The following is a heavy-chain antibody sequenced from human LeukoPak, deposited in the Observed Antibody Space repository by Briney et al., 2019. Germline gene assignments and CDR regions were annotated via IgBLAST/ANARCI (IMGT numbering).Heavy chain of an antibody. Sequence: GGSLRLSCAASGFTFSSYAMSWVRQAPGKGLEWVSAISGSGGSTYYADSVKGRFTISSDNSKNTLYLQMNSLRAEDTAVYYCAKASMIVVVTQYYFDYWGQGTLVTVSS. CDR3: AKASMIVVVTQYYFDY. CDR1: GFTFSSYA. D-gene: IGHD3-22*01. J-gene: IGHJ4*02. CDR2: ISGSGGST. V-gene: IGHV3-23*01.